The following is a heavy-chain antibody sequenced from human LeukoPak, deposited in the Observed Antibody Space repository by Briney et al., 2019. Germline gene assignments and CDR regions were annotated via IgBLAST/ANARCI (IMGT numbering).Heavy chain of an antibody. D-gene: IGHD3-10*01. Sequence: GGSLRLSCAASGFTFTSHWMHWVRQAPGKGLVWVSRITSHGTNTTYADSVKGRFTISRDNAKNTLYLQMNSLRAEDTAVYDCAREGYGSGNYPFDSWGQGTLVTVSS. J-gene: IGHJ4*02. CDR2: ITSHGTNT. V-gene: IGHV3-74*01. CDR1: GFTFTSHW. CDR3: AREGYGSGNYPFDS.